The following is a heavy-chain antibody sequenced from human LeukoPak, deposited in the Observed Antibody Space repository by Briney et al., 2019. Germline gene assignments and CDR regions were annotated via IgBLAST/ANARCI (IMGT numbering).Heavy chain of an antibody. J-gene: IGHJ5*02. CDR2: IYYSGST. V-gene: IGHV4-39*01. CDR1: GGSISSSSYY. Sequence: SETLSLTCTVSGGSISSSSYYWGWIRQPPGKGLEWIGSIYYSGSTYYNPSLKSRVTISVDTSKNQFSLKLSSVTAADTAVYYCARRFSTIMRRLRYFDPWGQGTLVTVSS. D-gene: IGHD3-9*01. CDR3: ARRFSTIMRRLRYFDP.